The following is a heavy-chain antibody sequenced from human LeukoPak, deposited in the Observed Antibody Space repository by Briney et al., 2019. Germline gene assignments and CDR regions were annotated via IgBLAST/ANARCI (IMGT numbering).Heavy chain of an antibody. Sequence: GGSLRLSCAASGFSVSSNYMSWVRQAPGKGLEWVSVIYSGGSTYYADSVKGRFTISRDNSKNMVYLQMNSLRAEDTAVYYCARASWFGELLTQYYFDYWGQGTLVTVSS. CDR1: GFSVSSNY. J-gene: IGHJ4*02. D-gene: IGHD3-10*01. CDR2: IYSGGST. CDR3: ARASWFGELLTQYYFDY. V-gene: IGHV3-53*01.